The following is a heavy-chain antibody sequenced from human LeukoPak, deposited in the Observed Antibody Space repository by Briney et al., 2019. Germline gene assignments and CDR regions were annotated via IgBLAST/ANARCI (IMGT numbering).Heavy chain of an antibody. CDR3: ARDSGRFLEWITYVDV. V-gene: IGHV3-21*01. J-gene: IGHJ6*03. D-gene: IGHD3-3*01. Sequence: GGSLRLSCAASGFTFKDYCMNWVRPAPGKGLEWVSSISPSSGYIYYADSVKGRFTLSRDNAKKSLYLQMNSLRAEDTAVYYCARDSGRFLEWITYVDVWGKGTTVTVSS. CDR2: ISPSSGYI. CDR1: GFTFKDYC.